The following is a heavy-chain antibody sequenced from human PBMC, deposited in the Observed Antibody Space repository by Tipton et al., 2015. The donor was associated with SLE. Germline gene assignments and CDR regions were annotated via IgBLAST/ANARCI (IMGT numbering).Heavy chain of an antibody. CDR1: GFTFSSSW. CDR3: ARVDGAYDQYYLDY. CDR2: IYYTGST. Sequence: LRLSCAASGFTFSSSWMNWVRLAPGKGLEWIGNIYYTGSTYYNPSLKSRVTISVDTSKNHFSLNLTSVTAADTAVYYCARVDGAYDQYYLDYWGQGTLVTVSS. J-gene: IGHJ4*02. V-gene: IGHV4-59*01. D-gene: IGHD4-17*01.